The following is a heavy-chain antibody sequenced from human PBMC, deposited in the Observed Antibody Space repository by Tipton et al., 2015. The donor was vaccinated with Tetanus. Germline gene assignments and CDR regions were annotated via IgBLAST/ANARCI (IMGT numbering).Heavy chain of an antibody. CDR2: SWYDGTDK. CDR3: AREADCSGGSCFSGDFDS. V-gene: IGHV3-33*01. Sequence: SGFIFSSYGIHWVRQAPGKGLEWLAVSWYDGTDKYYADSVKGRFTISRDNSKNTLYLQMNSLRAEDTALYYCAREADCSGGSCFSGDFDSWGQGTQVTVSS. J-gene: IGHJ4*02. CDR1: GFIFSSYG. D-gene: IGHD2-15*01.